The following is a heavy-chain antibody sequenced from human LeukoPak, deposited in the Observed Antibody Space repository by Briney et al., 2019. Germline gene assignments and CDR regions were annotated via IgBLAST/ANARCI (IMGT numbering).Heavy chain of an antibody. Sequence: GASVKVSCKASGYTFSAYYMHWVRQAHGQGLEWMGWINPNSGGTNYAQKFQGRVTMTRDTSISTAYMELSRLRSDDTAVYYCARDRSPVYDILTGYPLTPLYYFDYWGQGTLVTVSS. D-gene: IGHD3-9*01. J-gene: IGHJ4*02. CDR3: ARDRSPVYDILTGYPLTPLYYFDY. CDR1: GYTFSAYY. CDR2: INPNSGGT. V-gene: IGHV1-2*02.